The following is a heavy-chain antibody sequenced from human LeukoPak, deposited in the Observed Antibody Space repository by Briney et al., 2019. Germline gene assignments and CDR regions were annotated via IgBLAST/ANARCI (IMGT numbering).Heavy chain of an antibody. CDR2: TVGGRPDT. D-gene: IGHD2-8*02. J-gene: IGHJ4*02. V-gene: IGHV3-23*01. CDR1: GFTFSNYA. Sequence: PGGSLRLSCAASGFTFSNYAMSWVRQTPGKGLEWVAATVGGRPDTYHAESVKGRFTVSRDDSRDTLFLQTNRLSVDDTAIYYCTKAPLRSCSGAFCYPFDYWGQGTLVTVSS. CDR3: TKAPLRSCSGAFCYPFDY.